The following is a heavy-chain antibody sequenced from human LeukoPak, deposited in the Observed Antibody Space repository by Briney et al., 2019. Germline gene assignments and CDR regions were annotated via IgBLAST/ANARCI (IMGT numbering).Heavy chain of an antibody. V-gene: IGHV3-23*01. Sequence: PGVSLRLSCAASGFTFSSYAMSWVRQAPGKGLEWVSVISGSGGSTYYADSVKGRFTISRDNSKNTLYLQMNSLRAEDTAVYYCAKSRSGSCYWDTDYWGQGTLVTVSS. CDR2: ISGSGGST. D-gene: IGHD1-26*01. CDR3: AKSRSGSCYWDTDY. J-gene: IGHJ4*02. CDR1: GFTFSSYA.